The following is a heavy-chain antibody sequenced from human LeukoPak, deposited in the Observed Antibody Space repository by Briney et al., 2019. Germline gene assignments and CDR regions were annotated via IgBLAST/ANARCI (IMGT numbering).Heavy chain of an antibody. Sequence: PGGSLRLSCAVSGFTVSSDYMSWVRQAPGKGLEWVSVLYTGGSISYPDSVKGRFTISRDNSKNTLYLQMNSLRAEDTAVYYCATVSSSSPHYWGQGTLVTVSS. CDR1: GFTVSSDY. D-gene: IGHD6-6*01. V-gene: IGHV3-66*02. CDR3: ATVSSSSPHY. J-gene: IGHJ4*02. CDR2: LYTGGSI.